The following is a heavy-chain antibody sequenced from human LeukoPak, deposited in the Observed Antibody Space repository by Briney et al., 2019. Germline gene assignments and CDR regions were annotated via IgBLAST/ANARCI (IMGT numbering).Heavy chain of an antibody. V-gene: IGHV1-2*02. D-gene: IGHD2-2*01. CDR1: GYTFTGYY. CDR2: INPNSGGT. J-gene: IGHJ3*02. Sequence: ASVKVSCKASGYTFTGYYMHWVRQAPGQGLEWMGWINPNSGGTNYAQKFQGRVTMTRDTSISTAYMELSRLRSDDTAVYYCARDHGYCSSISCGAFDIWGQGTMVTVSS. CDR3: ARDHGYCSSISCGAFDI.